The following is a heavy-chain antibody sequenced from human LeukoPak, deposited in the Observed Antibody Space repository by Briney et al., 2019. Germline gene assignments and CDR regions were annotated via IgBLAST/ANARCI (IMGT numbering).Heavy chain of an antibody. Sequence: PSETLSLTCTVSGGSISSGGYSWSWIRQHPGKGLEWIGYIYYSGSTYYNPSLKSRVTISVDTSKNQFSLKLSSVTAADTAVYYCARVGGYKYYYGSGSYYILDYWGQGTLVTVSS. D-gene: IGHD3-10*01. J-gene: IGHJ4*02. CDR2: IYYSGST. CDR1: GGSISSGGYS. CDR3: ARVGGYKYYYGSGSYYILDY. V-gene: IGHV4-31*03.